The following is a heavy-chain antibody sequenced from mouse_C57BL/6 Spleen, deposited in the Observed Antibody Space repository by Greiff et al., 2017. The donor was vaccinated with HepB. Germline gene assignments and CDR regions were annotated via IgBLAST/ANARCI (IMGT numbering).Heavy chain of an antibody. CDR3: ASPEASGSYWYFDV. V-gene: IGHV1-64*01. CDR2: IHPNSGST. CDR1: GYTFTSYW. D-gene: IGHD3-2*02. Sequence: QVQLQQPGAELVKPGASVKLSCKASGYTFTSYWMHWVKQRPGQGLEWIGMIHPNSGSTNYNEKFKSKATLTVDKSSSTAYMQLSSLTSEDSAVYYCASPEASGSYWYFDVWGTGTTVTVSS. J-gene: IGHJ1*03.